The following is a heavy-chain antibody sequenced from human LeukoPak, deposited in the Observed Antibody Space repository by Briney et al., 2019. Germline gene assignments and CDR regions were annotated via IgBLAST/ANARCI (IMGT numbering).Heavy chain of an antibody. Sequence: ASVKVSCKASGYTFTGYYMHWVRQAPGQGLEWMGRINPNSGGTNYAQKFQGRVTMTRGTSISTAYMELSRLRSDDTAVYYCARRRNVDTAMVTHDAFDIWGQGTMVTVSS. J-gene: IGHJ3*02. D-gene: IGHD5-18*01. V-gene: IGHV1-2*06. CDR3: ARRRNVDTAMVTHDAFDI. CDR1: GYTFTGYY. CDR2: INPNSGGT.